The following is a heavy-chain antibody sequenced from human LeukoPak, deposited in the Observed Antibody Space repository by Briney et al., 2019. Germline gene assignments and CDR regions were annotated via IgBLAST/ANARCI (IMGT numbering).Heavy chain of an antibody. CDR1: GGSISSGRYY. CDR2: IFYTGSA. Sequence: SETLSLTCTVSGGSISSGRYYWGWIRQPPGNRLEWIGSIFYTGSAHYNPSLESRVIISIDTAKNQFSLKVRSVTAADTAVYFCARRGIAAAAHFGYWGQGSLVTVSS. CDR3: ARRGIAAAAHFGY. V-gene: IGHV4-39*01. J-gene: IGHJ4*02. D-gene: IGHD6-13*01.